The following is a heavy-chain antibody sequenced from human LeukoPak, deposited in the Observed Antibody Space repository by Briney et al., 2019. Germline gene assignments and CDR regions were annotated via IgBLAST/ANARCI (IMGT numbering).Heavy chain of an antibody. D-gene: IGHD6-19*01. CDR3: ARVGYSSGLDY. V-gene: IGHV4-30-4*08. CDR2: IYYSGST. Sequence: SWVRQPPGKGLEWIGYIYYSGSTYYNPSLKSRVTISVDTSKNQFSLKLSSVTAADTAVYYCARVGYSSGLDYWGQGTLVTVSS. J-gene: IGHJ4*02.